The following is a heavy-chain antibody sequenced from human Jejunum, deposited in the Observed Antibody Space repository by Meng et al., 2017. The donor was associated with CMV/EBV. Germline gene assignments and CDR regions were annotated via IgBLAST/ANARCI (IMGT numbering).Heavy chain of an antibody. CDR2: ISSDGNMK. J-gene: IGHJ4*02. CDR3: VKDKGRTALDY. V-gene: IGHV3-30*04. Sequence: SGGGVVQPGIALRLSCVVSRFPFHFDAFHWVRQPPGKGLEWVALISSDGNMKYYGDSVRGRFTISSDNSKSTVYLQMDSLRVEDTGIYYCVKDKGRTALDYWGQGSLVTVSS. CDR1: RFPFHFDA. D-gene: IGHD3-10*01.